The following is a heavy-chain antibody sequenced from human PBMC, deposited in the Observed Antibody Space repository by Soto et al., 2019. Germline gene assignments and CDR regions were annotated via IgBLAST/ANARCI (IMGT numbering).Heavy chain of an antibody. CDR1: GFTFSGYA. CDR2: ISNDGGRT. CDR3: VKGYFFDY. J-gene: IGHJ4*02. V-gene: IGHV3-64D*06. Sequence: GGSLRLSCSASGFTFSGYAMLWVRQAPGKGLEYVSAISNDGGRTYYADFVKGRFTISRDNSKNTLYLQMSSLRVDDTAVYYCVKGYFFDYWGQGARVTVSS.